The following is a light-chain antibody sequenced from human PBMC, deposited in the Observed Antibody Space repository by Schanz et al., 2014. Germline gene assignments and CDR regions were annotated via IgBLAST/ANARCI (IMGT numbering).Light chain of an antibody. J-gene: IGKJ2*01. Sequence: DIQMTQSPSTLSASVGDRVTITCRARQSISAWLAWYQQKPGMAPKLLIYQASSLQSGVPSRFSGSGSGTEFTLTITSLQPDDFATYYCQHETFGQGTKLEIK. CDR2: QAS. V-gene: IGKV1-5*03. CDR1: QSISAW. CDR3: QHET.